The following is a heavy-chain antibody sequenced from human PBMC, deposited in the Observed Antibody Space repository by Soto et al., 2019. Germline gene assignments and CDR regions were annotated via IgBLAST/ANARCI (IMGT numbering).Heavy chain of an antibody. Sequence: ASVKVSCKASGYTFTGNYIHCVRQAPGQGLEWMGWINPNSGGTNYAQKFQGWVTMTRDTSITTAYMELTRLTSDDTVVYYCARGNSGRLEAFDFCGQATMVTVS. CDR3: ARGNSGRLEAFDF. V-gene: IGHV1-2*04. J-gene: IGHJ3*01. CDR2: INPNSGGT. D-gene: IGHD6-19*01. CDR1: GYTFTGNY.